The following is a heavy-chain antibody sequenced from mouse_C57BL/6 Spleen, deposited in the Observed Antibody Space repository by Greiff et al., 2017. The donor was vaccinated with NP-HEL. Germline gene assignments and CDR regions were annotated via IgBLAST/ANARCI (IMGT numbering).Heavy chain of an antibody. V-gene: IGHV1-69*01. D-gene: IGHD2-4*01. CDR1: GYTFTSYW. Sequence: QVQLQQPGAELVMPGASVKLSCKASGYTFTSYWMHWVKQSPGQGLEWIGEIDPSDSYTNYNQKFKGKSTLTVDKSSSTAYMQLSSLTSEDSAVYYCARSRITTEGAYFDYWGQGTTLTVSS. CDR3: ARSRITTEGAYFDY. CDR2: IDPSDSYT. J-gene: IGHJ2*01.